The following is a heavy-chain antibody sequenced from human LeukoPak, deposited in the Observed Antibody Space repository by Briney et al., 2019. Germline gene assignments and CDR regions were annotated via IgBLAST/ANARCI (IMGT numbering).Heavy chain of an antibody. D-gene: IGHD3-10*01. J-gene: IGHJ6*03. CDR2: ISGGGGST. CDR3: AKTDYGSGSYYTVNHYYYYYYMDV. CDR1: GFTFSSYA. V-gene: IGHV3-23*01. Sequence: GGSLRLSCAASGFTFSSYAMSWVRQAPGKGLEWVSAISGGGGSTYYADSVKGRFTISRDNSKNTLYLQMNSLRAEDTAVYYCAKTDYGSGSYYTVNHYYYYYYMDVWGKGTTVTVSS.